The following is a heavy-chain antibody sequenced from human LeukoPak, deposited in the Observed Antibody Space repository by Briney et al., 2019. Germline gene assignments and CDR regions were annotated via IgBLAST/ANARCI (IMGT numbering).Heavy chain of an antibody. CDR3: ATSITMHAGVYYYYYGMDV. CDR1: GFTFSSYA. CDR2: ISGSGGST. J-gene: IGHJ6*02. D-gene: IGHD3-10*01. Sequence: GGSLRLSCAASGFTFSSYAMSWVRQAPGKGLEWVSAISGSGGSTYYADSVKGRFTISRDNSKNTLYLQMNSLRAEDTAVYYCATSITMHAGVYYYYYGMDVWGQGTTVTVSS. V-gene: IGHV3-23*01.